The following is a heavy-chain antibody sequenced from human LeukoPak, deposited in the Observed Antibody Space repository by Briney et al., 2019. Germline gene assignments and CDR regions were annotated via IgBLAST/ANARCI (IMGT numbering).Heavy chain of an antibody. CDR3: ATDRGWRTSGYYLYYFEY. CDR1: GYTFTNYA. J-gene: IGHJ4*02. D-gene: IGHD3-3*01. CDR2: INTGNGNT. V-gene: IGHV1-3*04. Sequence: ASVKVSCKASGYTFTNYALHWVRQAPGQRLEWMGWINTGNGNTKYSQKFQGRVTITRATSAGTAYMELSSLRSEDTAVYYCATDRGWRTSGYYLYYFEYWGQGTLVTYPS.